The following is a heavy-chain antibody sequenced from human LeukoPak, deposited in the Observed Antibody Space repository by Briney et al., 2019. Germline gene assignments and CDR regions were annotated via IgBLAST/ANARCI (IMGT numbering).Heavy chain of an antibody. CDR1: GYTFTSYG. D-gene: IGHD3-10*01. CDR2: ISAYNGNT. V-gene: IGHV1-18*01. J-gene: IGHJ4*02. Sequence: ASVKVSCKASGYTFTSYGISWVRQAPGQGLEWMGWISAYNGNTNYAQKLQGRVTMTTDTSTSTAYMELRSLRSDDTAVYYCARDHGSGCYYDPIDYWGQGTLVTVSS. CDR3: ARDHGSGCYYDPIDY.